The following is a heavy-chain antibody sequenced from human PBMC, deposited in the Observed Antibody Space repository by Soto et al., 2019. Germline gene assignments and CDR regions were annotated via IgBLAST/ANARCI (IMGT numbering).Heavy chain of an antibody. CDR3: TTDEYYDFWNPSDY. CDR1: GFTFSSYG. Sequence: GGSLRLSCAASGFTFSSYGMHWVRQAPGKGLEWVAVIWYDGSNKYYADSVKGRFTISRDNSKNTLYLQMNSLKTEDTAVYYCTTDEYYDFWNPSDYWGQGTLVTVSS. V-gene: IGHV3-33*01. J-gene: IGHJ4*02. CDR2: IWYDGSNK. D-gene: IGHD3-3*01.